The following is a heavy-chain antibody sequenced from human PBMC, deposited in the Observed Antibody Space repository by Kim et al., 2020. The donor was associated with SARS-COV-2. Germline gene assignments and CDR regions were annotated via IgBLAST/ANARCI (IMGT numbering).Heavy chain of an antibody. D-gene: IGHD1-1*01. CDR3: ARTVTTGWFDP. J-gene: IGHJ5*02. CDR2: INPNSGGT. Sequence: ASAKVSCKASGYTVTGYYMHWVRQAPGQGLEWMGWINPNSGGTNYAQKFQGRVTVTRDTSISTAYMELSSLRSDDTAVYYCARTVTTGWFDPWGQGTLVTVSS. V-gene: IGHV1-2*02. CDR1: GYTVTGYY.